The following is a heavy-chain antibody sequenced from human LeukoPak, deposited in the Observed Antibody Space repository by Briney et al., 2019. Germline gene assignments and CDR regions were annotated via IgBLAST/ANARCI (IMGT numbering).Heavy chain of an antibody. V-gene: IGHV3-7*01. Sequence: GGSLRLSCAASGFTFSYYYMSWVRQAPGKGLEWVANIKEDGSEKYYVDSVKGRFTISRDNAENSVYLQMNSLRAEDTAVYYCARDEVGATDWGQGTLVTVSS. CDR1: GFTFSYYY. CDR3: ARDEVGATD. CDR2: IKEDGSEK. J-gene: IGHJ4*02. D-gene: IGHD1-26*01.